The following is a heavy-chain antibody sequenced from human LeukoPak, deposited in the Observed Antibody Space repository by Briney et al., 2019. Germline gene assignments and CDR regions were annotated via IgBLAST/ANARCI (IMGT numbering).Heavy chain of an antibody. V-gene: IGHV3-48*01. J-gene: IGHJ4*02. CDR2: ISSSSSTI. D-gene: IGHD3-22*01. Sequence: GGSLRLSCAASGFTFSSYSMNWVRQAPGKGLEWVSYISSSSSTIYYADSVKGRFTISRDNAKNSLYLQMNSLRAEDTAVYYCAKWYYYDSSGYSDYWGQGTLVTVSS. CDR3: AKWYYYDSSGYSDY. CDR1: GFTFSSYS.